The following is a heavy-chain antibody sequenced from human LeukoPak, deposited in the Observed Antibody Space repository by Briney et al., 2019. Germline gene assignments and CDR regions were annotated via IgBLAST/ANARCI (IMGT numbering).Heavy chain of an antibody. V-gene: IGHV1-69*04. CDR2: IIPILGIA. J-gene: IGHJ6*03. CDR3: ARDPDFWSGYYYMDV. CDR1: GGTFSSYT. D-gene: IGHD3-3*01. Sequence: SVKVSCKASGGTFSSYTISWVRQAPGQGLEWMGRIIPILGIANYAQEFQGRVTITADKSTSTAYMELSSLRSEDTAVYYCARDPDFWSGYYYMDVWGKGTTVTVSS.